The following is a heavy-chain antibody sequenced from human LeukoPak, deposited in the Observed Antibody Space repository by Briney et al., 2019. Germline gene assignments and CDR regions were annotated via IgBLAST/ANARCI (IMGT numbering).Heavy chain of an antibody. CDR3: ATDHRGPVDGSGWGNAFDI. V-gene: IGHV3-33*01. CDR1: GLTFSSYG. Sequence: PGGSLRLSCAATGLTFSSYGLHWVRQAPGKGLEWAAAIWYDGSYKFYADSVKGRFTISRDNSKNTLSLQMNSLRAEDTAVYYCATDHRGPVDGSGWGNAFDIWGQGTMVTVSS. D-gene: IGHD6-19*01. CDR2: IWYDGSYK. J-gene: IGHJ3*02.